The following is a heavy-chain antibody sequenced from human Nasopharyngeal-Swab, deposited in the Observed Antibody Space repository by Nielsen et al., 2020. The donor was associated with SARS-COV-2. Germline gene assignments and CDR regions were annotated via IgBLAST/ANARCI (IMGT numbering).Heavy chain of an antibody. CDR3: ARGLGQYYYDSSGYYFFDY. V-gene: IGHV4-34*01. CDR1: GGSFSDYY. Sequence: SETLSLTCAVYGGSFSDYYWSWIRQPPGKGLEWIGEINHSGSTNYNPSLKSRVTISVDTSKNQFSLKLSSVTAADTAVYYCARGLGQYYYDSSGYYFFDYWGQGTLVTVSS. D-gene: IGHD3-22*01. CDR2: INHSGST. J-gene: IGHJ4*02.